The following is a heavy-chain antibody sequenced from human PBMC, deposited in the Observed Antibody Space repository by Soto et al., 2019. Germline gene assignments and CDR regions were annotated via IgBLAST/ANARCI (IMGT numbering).Heavy chain of an antibody. CDR1: GGSISIGDYL. D-gene: IGHD4-17*01. CDR2: IHDSGNT. Sequence: SETLSLTCTVSGGSISIGDYLWSWIRQRPGKGLEWIGYIHDSGNTYYNPSLKSRVTISLDTSKNQFSLKVTSRTAADTAVYFCARARGGDSGDYASLFDRWGQGNLVTVSS. V-gene: IGHV4-30-4*01. CDR3: ARARGGDSGDYASLFDR. J-gene: IGHJ5*02.